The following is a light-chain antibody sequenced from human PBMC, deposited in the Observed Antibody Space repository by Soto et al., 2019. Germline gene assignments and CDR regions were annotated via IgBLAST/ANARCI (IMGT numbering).Light chain of an antibody. J-gene: IGLJ3*02. CDR3: CSYAVGV. Sequence: QSALTQPASVSGSPGQSITISCTGTSNDIGSYNLVSWYQQHPDKAPKLIIYEVTKRPSGVSNRFSGSKSGNTASLTISGLQAEDEADYYCCSYAVGVFGGGTQLTVL. V-gene: IGLV2-23*02. CDR2: EVT. CDR1: SNDIGSYNL.